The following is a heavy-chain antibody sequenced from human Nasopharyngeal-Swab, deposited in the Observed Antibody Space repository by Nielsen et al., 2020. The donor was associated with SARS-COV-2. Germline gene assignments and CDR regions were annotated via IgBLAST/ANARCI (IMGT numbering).Heavy chain of an antibody. V-gene: IGHV4-31*03. J-gene: IGHJ3*02. CDR3: ARARSSITIFGVVNPVDAFDI. Sequence: SETLSLTCTVSGGSISSGGYYWSWIRQHPGKGLEWIGYIYYSGSTYYNPSLKSRVTISVDTSKNQFSLKLSSVTAADTAVYYCARARSSITIFGVVNPVDAFDIWDQGTMVTVSS. CDR2: IYYSGST. CDR1: GGSISSGGYY. D-gene: IGHD3-3*01.